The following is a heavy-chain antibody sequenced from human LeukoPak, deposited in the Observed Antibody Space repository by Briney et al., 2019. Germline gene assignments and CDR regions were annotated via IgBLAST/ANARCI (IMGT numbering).Heavy chain of an antibody. D-gene: IGHD3-22*01. CDR2: IKQDGSEK. J-gene: IGHJ6*03. CDR1: GFTFSSYW. Sequence: PGGSLRLSCAASGFTFSSYWMSCVRQAPGKGLEWVANIKQDGSEKYYVDSVKGRFTISRDNAKNSLYLQINSLRAEDTAVYYCARVATMIVVVITSINYYYYMDVWGKGTTVTVSS. CDR3: ARVATMIVVVITSINYYYYMDV. V-gene: IGHV3-7*01.